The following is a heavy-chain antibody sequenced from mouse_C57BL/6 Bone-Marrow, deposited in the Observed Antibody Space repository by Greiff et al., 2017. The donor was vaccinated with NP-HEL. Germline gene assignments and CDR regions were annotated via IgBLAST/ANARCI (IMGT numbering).Heavy chain of an antibody. D-gene: IGHD2-12*01. Sequence: QVQLQQSGPELVKPGASVKLSCKASGYTFTDYYINWVKQRPGQGLEWIGWIFPGSGSTYYTEKFKGKATLPVDKSSSTAYMLLSSLTSEDSAVYFCAIEGGYSYLDYYAMDYWGQGTSVTVSS. J-gene: IGHJ4*01. CDR3: AIEGGYSYLDYYAMDY. CDR2: IFPGSGST. CDR1: GYTFTDYY. V-gene: IGHV1-75*01.